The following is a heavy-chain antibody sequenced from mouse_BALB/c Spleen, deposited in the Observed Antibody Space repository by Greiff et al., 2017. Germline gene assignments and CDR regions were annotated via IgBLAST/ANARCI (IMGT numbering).Heavy chain of an antibody. CDR2: ISDGGSYT. D-gene: IGHD2-4*01. Sequence: EVKLVESGGGLVKPGGSLKLSCAASGFTFSDYYMYWVRQTPEKRLEWVATISDGGSYTYYPDSVKGRFTISRDNAKNNLYLQMSSLKSEDTAMYYCARDRDYDKAMDYWGQGTSVTVSS. J-gene: IGHJ4*01. V-gene: IGHV5-4*02. CDR1: GFTFSDYY. CDR3: ARDRDYDKAMDY.